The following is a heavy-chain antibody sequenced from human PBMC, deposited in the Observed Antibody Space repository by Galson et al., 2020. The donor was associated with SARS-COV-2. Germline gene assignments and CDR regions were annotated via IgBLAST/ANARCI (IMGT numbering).Heavy chain of an antibody. Sequence: ASETLSLTCTASGGSISTYYWSWIRQPPGKGLEWIGYIYYSGNTNYNPSLKSRLTISIDSSKNQFSRKLSSVTAADTAVYYCARFWGGFDIWGQGTMVSGSS. J-gene: IGHJ3*02. D-gene: IGHD7-27*01. CDR3: ARFWGGFDI. V-gene: IGHV4-59*08. CDR2: IYYSGNT. CDR1: GGSISTYY.